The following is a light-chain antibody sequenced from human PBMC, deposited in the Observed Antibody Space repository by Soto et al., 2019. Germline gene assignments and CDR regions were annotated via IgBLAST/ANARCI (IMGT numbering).Light chain of an antibody. J-gene: IGKJ1*01. V-gene: IGKV1-5*01. CDR2: DAS. CDR3: QQYNSYSTPT. Sequence: DIQMTQSPSTLSASVGDRVTITCRASQSISSWLAWYQQKPGEAPKLLIYDASSLESGVPSRFSGSGSGTDFTLTLSSLQPDDFPTYNCQQYNSYSTPTFGQGTKVQI. CDR1: QSISSW.